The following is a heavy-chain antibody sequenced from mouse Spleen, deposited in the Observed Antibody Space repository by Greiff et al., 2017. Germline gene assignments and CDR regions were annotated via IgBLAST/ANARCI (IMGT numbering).Heavy chain of an antibody. Sequence: VQLQQSGAELVRPGASVTLSRKASGYTFTDYEMHWVKQTPVHGLEWIGAIDPETGGTAYNQKFKGKAILTADKSSSTAYMELRSLTSEDSAVYYCTRYPRGYPDAMDYWGQGTSVTVSS. D-gene: IGHD3-1*01. V-gene: IGHV1-15*01. J-gene: IGHJ4*01. CDR1: GYTFTDYE. CDR2: IDPETGGT. CDR3: TRYPRGYPDAMDY.